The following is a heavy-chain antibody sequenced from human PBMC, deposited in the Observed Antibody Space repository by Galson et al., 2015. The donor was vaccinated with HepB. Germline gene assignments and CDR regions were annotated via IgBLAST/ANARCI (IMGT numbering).Heavy chain of an antibody. CDR2: INPSGGST. Sequence: SVKVSCKASGYTFTRYYMHWVRQAPGQGLEWMGIINPSGGSTSYAQKFQGRVTMTRDTSTSTVYMELSSLRSEDTAVYYCARDLGWGYCSGGNCYSRRAHYGMDVWGQGTTVTVSS. CDR1: GYTFTRYY. D-gene: IGHD2-15*01. J-gene: IGHJ6*02. CDR3: ARDLGWGYCSGGNCYSRRAHYGMDV. V-gene: IGHV1-46*01.